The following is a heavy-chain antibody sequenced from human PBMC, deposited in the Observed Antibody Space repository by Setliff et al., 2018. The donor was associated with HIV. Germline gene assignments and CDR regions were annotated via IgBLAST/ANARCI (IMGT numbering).Heavy chain of an antibody. Sequence: SETLSLTCSVSGGSFSSDSYWWGWIRQPPGKGLEWIGYIYHSGSTYYNPSLKSRVTLSVDTSKNQFSLQLTSVTAVDTAVYYCARKPDSRNWFDPWGQGTLVTVSS. V-gene: IGHV4-28*01. CDR3: ARKPDSRNWFDP. CDR1: GGSFSSDSYW. J-gene: IGHJ5*02. CDR2: IYHSGST.